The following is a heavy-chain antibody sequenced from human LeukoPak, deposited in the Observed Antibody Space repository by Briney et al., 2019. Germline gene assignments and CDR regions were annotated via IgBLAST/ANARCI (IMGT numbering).Heavy chain of an antibody. Sequence: GGSLRLSCAASGFTISGFAMTWVRQAPGKGLEWVSIISGSGGSTSYADSVKGRFTISRDNSKNTLYLQMNSLRAEDTALYYRAKPYSGTILTGWFDPWGQGTLVTVSS. D-gene: IGHD3-9*01. CDR2: ISGSGGST. J-gene: IGHJ5*02. CDR1: GFTISGFA. CDR3: AKPYSGTILTGWFDP. V-gene: IGHV3-23*01.